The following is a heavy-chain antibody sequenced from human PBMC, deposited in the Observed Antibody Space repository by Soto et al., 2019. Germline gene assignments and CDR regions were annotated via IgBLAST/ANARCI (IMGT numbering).Heavy chain of an antibody. D-gene: IGHD2-2*01. J-gene: IGHJ5*02. CDR3: ARDGGNCSSTRCWNWFDP. V-gene: IGHV4-61*01. Sequence: PSETLSLTCTVSGGSVSSGSYYWSWIRQPPGKGLEWIGYIYYSGSTNYNPSLKSRVTISVDTSKNQFSLKLSSVTAAGTAVYYCARDGGNCSSTRCWNWFDPWGQGTLVTVSS. CDR1: GGSVSSGSYY. CDR2: IYYSGST.